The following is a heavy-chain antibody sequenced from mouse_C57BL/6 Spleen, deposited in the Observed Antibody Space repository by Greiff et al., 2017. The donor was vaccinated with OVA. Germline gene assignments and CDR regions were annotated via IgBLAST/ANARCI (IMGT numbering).Heavy chain of an antibody. V-gene: IGHV5-4*01. D-gene: IGHD1-1*01. J-gene: IGHJ1*03. CDR2: ISDGGSYT. CDR3: ARDGSRTGYFDV. Sequence: EVQVVESGGGLVKPGGSLKLSCAASGFTFSSYAMSWVRQTPEKRLEWVATISDGGSYTYYPDNVKGRFTISRDNAKNNLYLQMSHLKSEDTARCYCARDGSRTGYFDVWGTGTTVTGSS. CDR1: GFTFSSYA.